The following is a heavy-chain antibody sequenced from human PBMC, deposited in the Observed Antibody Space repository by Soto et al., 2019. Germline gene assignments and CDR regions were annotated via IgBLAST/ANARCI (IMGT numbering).Heavy chain of an antibody. V-gene: IGHV1-24*01. CDR2: FDPEDGET. CDR1: GYTLTELS. CDR3: ATPGGYSGCYGGAFDI. Sequence: ASVKVSCKVSGYTLTELSMHWVRQAPGKGLEWMGGFDPEDGETIYAQKFQGRVTMTEDTSTDTAYMELSSLRSEDTAVYYCATPGGYSGCYGGAFDIWGQGTMVTVSS. J-gene: IGHJ3*02. D-gene: IGHD1-26*01.